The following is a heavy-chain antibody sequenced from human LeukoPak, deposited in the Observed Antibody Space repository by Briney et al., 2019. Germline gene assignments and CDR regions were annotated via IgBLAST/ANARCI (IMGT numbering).Heavy chain of an antibody. CDR2: IWYDGSNK. CDR3: ARDRATSYFDY. V-gene: IGHV3-33*01. Sequence: PGGSLRLSCAASGFTFSSYGMLWVRQAPGKGLEWVAFIWYDGSNKYYVDSVKGRFTISRDNSKNTLYLQMNSLRVEDTAVYYCARDRATSYFDYWGQGTQVTVSS. J-gene: IGHJ4*02. CDR1: GFTFSSYG.